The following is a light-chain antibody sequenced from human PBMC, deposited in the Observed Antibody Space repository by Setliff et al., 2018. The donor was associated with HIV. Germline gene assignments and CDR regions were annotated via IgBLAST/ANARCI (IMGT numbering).Light chain of an antibody. V-gene: IGLV2-14*01. CDR1: SSDVGGYNY. CDR2: EVK. J-gene: IGLJ1*01. Sequence: QSALTQPASVSGSPGQSITISCTGTSSDVGGYNYVSWYQQHPGKAPKLIIYEVKHRPSGVSNRFSVSKSGNTASLTISGLQAEDEADYYCSSYAITNTPPFGPGTKVTVL. CDR3: SSYAITNTPP.